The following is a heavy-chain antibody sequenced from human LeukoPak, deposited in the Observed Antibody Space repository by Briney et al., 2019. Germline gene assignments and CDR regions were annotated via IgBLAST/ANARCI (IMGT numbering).Heavy chain of an antibody. Sequence: GASVKVSCKASGYTFNSYGVSWVRQAPGQGPEWMGWITAYNGNRNYAQKFQGRVTMTTDTSTSTVYMELRSLRSDDTAVYYCARGGMTTAMDYWGQGTLATVSA. V-gene: IGHV1-18*01. J-gene: IGHJ4*02. D-gene: IGHD4-17*01. CDR2: ITAYNGNR. CDR1: GYTFNSYG. CDR3: ARGGMTTAMDY.